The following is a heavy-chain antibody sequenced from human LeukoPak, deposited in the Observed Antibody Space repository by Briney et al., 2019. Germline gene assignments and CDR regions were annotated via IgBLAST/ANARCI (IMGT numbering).Heavy chain of an antibody. D-gene: IGHD6-6*01. Sequence: SETLSLTCTVSGGSISTYYWNWIRQPPGKGLEWIGYIYHSGSTNYNPSLQSRVTISVDTSKNQFSLNLNSVTAADTAVYYCARGGAARLHFQNWGQGTLVTVSS. J-gene: IGHJ1*01. CDR1: GGSISTYY. V-gene: IGHV4-59*01. CDR2: IYHSGST. CDR3: ARGGAARLHFQN.